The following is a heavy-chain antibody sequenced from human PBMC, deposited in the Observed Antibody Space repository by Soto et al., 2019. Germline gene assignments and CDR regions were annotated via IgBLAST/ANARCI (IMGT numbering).Heavy chain of an antibody. V-gene: IGHV1-18*01. Sequence: GASVKVSCKASGYTFTSYGISWVRQAPGQGLEWMGWISAYNGNTNYAQKLQGRVTMTTDTSTSTAYMELRSLRSDDTAVYYCARALHCSGGSCGEYPFDIWGQGTMVTVS. CDR1: GYTFTSYG. CDR3: ARALHCSGGSCGEYPFDI. J-gene: IGHJ3*02. D-gene: IGHD2-15*01. CDR2: ISAYNGNT.